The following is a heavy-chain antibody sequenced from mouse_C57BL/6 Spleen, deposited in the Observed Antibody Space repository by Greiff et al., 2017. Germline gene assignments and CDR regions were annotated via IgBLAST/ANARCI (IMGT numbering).Heavy chain of an antibody. CDR2: IYPGAGDT. CDR1: GYAFSSYC. Sequence: QVQLQQSGAELVTPGASVKISCKVSGYAFSSYCMNWVKQRPGKGLVWIGQIYPGAGDTNYIEKFKGKATLTADKSSNTAYMQLSSLTSEDSAVYYCARNDGYLAWFAYWGQGTLVTVSA. V-gene: IGHV1-80*01. CDR3: ARNDGYLAWFAY. J-gene: IGHJ3*01. D-gene: IGHD2-3*01.